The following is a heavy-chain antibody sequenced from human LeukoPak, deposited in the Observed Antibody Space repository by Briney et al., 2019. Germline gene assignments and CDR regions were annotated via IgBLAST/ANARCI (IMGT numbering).Heavy chain of an antibody. CDR2: ISAYNGNT. D-gene: IGHD4-23*01. J-gene: IGHJ6*02. Sequence: GASVKVSCKVSGYTLTELSMHWVRQAPGQGLEWMGWISAYNGNTNYAQKLQGRVTMTTDTSTSTAYMELRSLRSDDTAVYYCARVTGGKYYYYGMDVWGQGTTVTVSS. V-gene: IGHV1-18*01. CDR1: GYTLTELS. CDR3: ARVTGGKYYYYGMDV.